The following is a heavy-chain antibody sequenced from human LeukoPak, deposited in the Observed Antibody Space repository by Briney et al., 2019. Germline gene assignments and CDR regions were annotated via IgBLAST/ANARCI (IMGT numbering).Heavy chain of an antibody. CDR1: GGSISSSSYY. J-gene: IGHJ5*02. CDR3: ARDTITMNWFDP. CDR2: IYYSGST. Sequence: PSETLSLTCTVSGGSISSSSYYWGWIRQPPGKGLEWIGSIYYSGSTYYNPSLKSRVTISVDTSKNQFSLKLSSVTAADTAVYYCARDTITMNWFDPWGQGTLVTVSS. V-gene: IGHV4-39*07. D-gene: IGHD3-10*01.